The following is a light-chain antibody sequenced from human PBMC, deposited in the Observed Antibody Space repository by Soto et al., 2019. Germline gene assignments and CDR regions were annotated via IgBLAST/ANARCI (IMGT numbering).Light chain of an antibody. J-gene: IGKJ1*01. Sequence: DSQMTQSPSTLSASVGDRVTITCRASQSISSWLAWYQQKPGKAPKLLIYDASSLESGVPSRFSGSGSGTEFTLTISSLQPDDFATYYFQQYNSYWTFGQGTKVDIK. CDR2: DAS. CDR1: QSISSW. V-gene: IGKV1-5*01. CDR3: QQYNSYWT.